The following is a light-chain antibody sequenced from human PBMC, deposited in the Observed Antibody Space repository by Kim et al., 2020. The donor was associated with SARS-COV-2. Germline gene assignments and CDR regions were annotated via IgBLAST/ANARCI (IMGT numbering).Light chain of an antibody. CDR2: QDS. CDR3: QAWDSSTVV. Sequence: VSPGQTASITCSGDKLGDKYACWYKQKPGQSPVLVIYQDSKRPSGIPERFSGSNSGNTATLNISGTQAMDEADYYCQAWDSSTVVFGGGTQLTVL. J-gene: IGLJ2*01. CDR1: KLGDKY. V-gene: IGLV3-1*01.